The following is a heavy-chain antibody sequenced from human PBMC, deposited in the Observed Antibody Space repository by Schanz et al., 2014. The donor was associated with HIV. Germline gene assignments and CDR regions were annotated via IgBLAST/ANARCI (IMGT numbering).Heavy chain of an antibody. CDR1: GGHFASFG. V-gene: IGHV1-69*06. CDR2: IIPLLGTT. D-gene: IGHD1-26*01. CDR3: SRGVKWEGLMDV. Sequence: QVELVQSGPEVKKPGSSVKVSCKASGGHFASFGVSWVRQAPGQRLEWMGGIIPLLGTTHYAQKFRGRVTMTRNTSIDTAYMELSSLTSEDTAVYYCSRGVKWEGLMDVWGQGTTVTVSS. J-gene: IGHJ6*02.